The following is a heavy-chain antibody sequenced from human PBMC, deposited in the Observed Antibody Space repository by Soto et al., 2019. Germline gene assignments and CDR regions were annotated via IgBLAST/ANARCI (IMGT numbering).Heavy chain of an antibody. CDR3: ARGHPGGGTSSRNYMDV. V-gene: IGHV3-21*01. J-gene: IGHJ6*03. D-gene: IGHD2-2*01. CDR1: GFTFSSYS. Sequence: GGSLRLSCAASGFTFSSYSMNWVRQAPGKGLEWVSSISSSSSYIYYADSVKGRFTISRDNAKNSLYLQMNSLRAEDTAVYYCARGHPGGGTSSRNYMDVWGKGTTVTVSS. CDR2: ISSSSSYI.